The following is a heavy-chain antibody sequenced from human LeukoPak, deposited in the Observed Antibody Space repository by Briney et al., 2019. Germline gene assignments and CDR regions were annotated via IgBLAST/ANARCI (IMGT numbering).Heavy chain of an antibody. CDR1: GFPLSSYS. Sequence: PGGSLRPSCAASGFPLSSYSINWVRQAPGKGLEWVSYISSSGSAIYYVDSVKGRFTVSRDNAKNSLFLQMNSPRAEDTAVYYCVRVKGSYFDYWGQGALVTVSS. D-gene: IGHD2-15*01. CDR2: ISSSGSAI. V-gene: IGHV3-48*01. J-gene: IGHJ4*02. CDR3: VRVKGSYFDY.